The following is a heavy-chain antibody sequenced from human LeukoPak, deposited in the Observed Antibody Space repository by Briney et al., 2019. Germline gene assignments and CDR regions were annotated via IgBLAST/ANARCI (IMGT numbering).Heavy chain of an antibody. D-gene: IGHD2-15*01. CDR1: GFTFSSYA. CDR2: ISGSGTST. J-gene: IGHJ5*02. Sequence: GGSLRLSCAASGFTFSSYAMTWVRQAPGKGLEWVSAISGSGTSTYYADSVKGRFTISRDNSKNTLYLQMNSLRAEDTAVYYCVLPGRRCNAESCYSWFDAWGQGSLVIVSS. V-gene: IGHV3-23*01. CDR3: VLPGRRCNAESCYSWFDA.